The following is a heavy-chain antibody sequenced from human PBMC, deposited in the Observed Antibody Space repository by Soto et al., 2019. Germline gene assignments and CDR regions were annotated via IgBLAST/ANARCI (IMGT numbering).Heavy chain of an antibody. CDR1: GGTFSSYA. CDR2: MNPNSGNT. CDR3: AGVPPYDFLPGSQPLQGMGL. Sequence: ASVKVSCKASGGTFSSYAISWVRQATGQGLEWMGWMNPNSGNTGYAQKFQGRVTMTRNTSISTAYMELSSLRSEDTAVYYCAGVPPYDFLPGSQPLQGMGLWGQGTQVPV. D-gene: IGHD3-9*01. J-gene: IGHJ6*02. V-gene: IGHV1-8*02.